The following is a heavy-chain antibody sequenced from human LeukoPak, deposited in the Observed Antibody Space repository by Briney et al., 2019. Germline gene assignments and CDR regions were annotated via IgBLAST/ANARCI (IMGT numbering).Heavy chain of an antibody. CDR1: GFTVSSNY. J-gene: IGHJ4*02. V-gene: IGHV3-53*01. D-gene: IGHD3-22*01. CDR2: IYSGGST. CDR3: ARDYNYYDSQPVTY. Sequence: PGGSLRLSCAASGFTVSSNYMSWVRQAPGKGLEWVSVIYSGGSTYYADSVKGRFTISRDNSKNTLYLQMNSLRAEDTAVYYCARDYNYYDSQPVTYWGQGTLVTVSS.